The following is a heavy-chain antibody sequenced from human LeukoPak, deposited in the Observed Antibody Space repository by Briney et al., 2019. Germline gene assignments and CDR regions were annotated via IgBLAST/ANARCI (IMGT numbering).Heavy chain of an antibody. Sequence: SGGSLRLSCAASGFTFSSYNMNWVRQAPGKGLEWLSHISGSGSSVHYADSVKGRFTISRDNSKNSLYLEMNSLRAEDTAVYYCARDRELAAVLLYYYYYYMDVWGKGTTVTVSS. CDR2: ISGSGSSV. J-gene: IGHJ6*03. CDR3: ARDRELAAVLLYYYYYYMDV. D-gene: IGHD1-7*01. CDR1: GFTFSSYN. V-gene: IGHV3-48*04.